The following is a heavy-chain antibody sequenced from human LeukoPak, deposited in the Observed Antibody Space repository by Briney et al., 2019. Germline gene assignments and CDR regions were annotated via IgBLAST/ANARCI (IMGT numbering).Heavy chain of an antibody. CDR3: ARDGSNWSNDYYHGVDV. D-gene: IGHD4-11*01. CDR1: GGSISSYY. V-gene: IGHV4-59*01. J-gene: IGHJ6*02. CDR2: IYYSGST. Sequence: PSETLSLTCTVSGGSISSYYWSWIRQPPGKGLEWIGYIYYSGSTNYNPSLKSRVTISADTSKNQFSLKLSSVTAADTAVYYCARDGSNWSNDYYHGVDVWGQGTTVTVSS.